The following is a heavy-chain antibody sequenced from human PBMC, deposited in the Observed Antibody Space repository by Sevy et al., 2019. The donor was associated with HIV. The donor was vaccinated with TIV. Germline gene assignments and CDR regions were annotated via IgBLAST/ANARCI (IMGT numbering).Heavy chain of an antibody. V-gene: IGHV3-15*01. J-gene: IGHJ4*02. CDR3: TTYYGDYFSY. D-gene: IGHD3-3*01. Sequence: GGSLRLSCVGSGFIFSNAWMSWVRQAPGKGLEWVGRIKSKTDGGTTDYAAPVKDRFTISRDDSKTTLYLQMNSLKTEDTAVYYCTTYYGDYFSYWGQGTLVTVSS. CDR2: IKSKTDGGTT. CDR1: GFIFSNAW.